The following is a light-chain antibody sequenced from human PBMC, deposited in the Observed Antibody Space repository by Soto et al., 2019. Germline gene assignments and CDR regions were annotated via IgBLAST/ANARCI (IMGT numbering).Light chain of an antibody. V-gene: IGLV4-69*01. CDR3: QTWGIGIQEV. CDR2: LNSDGRH. CDR1: TEYRSYS. Sequence: QLVLTQPPSASASLGASVKLTCTLTTEYRSYSIAWHQLQPEKGPRFLMKLNSDGRHYKGDGIPDRFSGSSSGAERYLTISRLQSDDEADYYCQTWGIGIQEVFGGGTKLTVL. J-gene: IGLJ2*01.